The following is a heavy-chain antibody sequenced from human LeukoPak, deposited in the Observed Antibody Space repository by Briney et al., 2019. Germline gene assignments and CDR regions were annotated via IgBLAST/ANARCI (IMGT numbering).Heavy chain of an antibody. J-gene: IGHJ4*02. CDR1: GGTFSSYA. D-gene: IGHD3-10*01. V-gene: IGHV1-69*13. CDR3: ARGSVRGVIIGSFDY. CDR2: IIPIFGTA. Sequence: SVKVSCKASGGTFSSYAISWVRQAPGQGLEWMGGIIPIFGTANYAQKFQGRVTITADESTSTAYMELSSLRSEDTAVYYCARGSVRGVIIGSFDYWGQGTLVTVSS.